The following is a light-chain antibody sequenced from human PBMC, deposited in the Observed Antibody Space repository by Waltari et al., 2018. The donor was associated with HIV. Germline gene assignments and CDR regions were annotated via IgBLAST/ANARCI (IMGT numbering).Light chain of an antibody. V-gene: IGKV3-15*01. CDR2: AAS. Sequence: EVVMTQSPATLSVSPGERAALACRASKSVSSNLAWYQQKPGQAPRLLIYAASTRATGVPVRISGSGSGTEFTLTISSLQSEDVAVYYCQQYNDWPRTFGQGTKVEIK. J-gene: IGKJ1*01. CDR1: KSVSSN. CDR3: QQYNDWPRT.